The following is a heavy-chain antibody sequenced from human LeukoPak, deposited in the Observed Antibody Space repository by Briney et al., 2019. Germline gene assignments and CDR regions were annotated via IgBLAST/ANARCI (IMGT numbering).Heavy chain of an antibody. J-gene: IGHJ4*02. CDR3: AKDFGRATIWNY. V-gene: IGHV3-30*18. D-gene: IGHD5-12*01. CDR2: ISYDGSNK. Sequence: GGSLRLSCAASGFTVSSNYMSWARQAPGKGLEWVAVISYDGSNKYYADSVKGRFTISRDNSKNTLYLQMNSLRAEDTAVYYCAKDFGRATIWNYWGQGTLVTVSS. CDR1: GFTVSSNY.